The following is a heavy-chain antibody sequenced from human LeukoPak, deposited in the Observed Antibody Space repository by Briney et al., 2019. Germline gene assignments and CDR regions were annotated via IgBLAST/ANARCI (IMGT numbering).Heavy chain of an antibody. Sequence: PGGSLRLSCAASGFTFRNFWMSWVRQAPGRGLEWVANIHPEGNEKYHVESVKGRFTISRDNPKSSLFLQMNGLRVEDTAVYYCAKRGYCSSTSCYEGGDYYYYMDVWGKGTTVTVSS. CDR2: IHPEGNEK. V-gene: IGHV3-7*01. CDR3: AKRGYCSSTSCYEGGDYYYYMDV. J-gene: IGHJ6*03. D-gene: IGHD2-2*01. CDR1: GFTFRNFW.